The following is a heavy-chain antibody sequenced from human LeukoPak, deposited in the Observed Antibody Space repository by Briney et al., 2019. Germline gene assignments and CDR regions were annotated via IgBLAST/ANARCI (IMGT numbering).Heavy chain of an antibody. J-gene: IGHJ4*02. CDR3: ATSPTGDCPGY. D-gene: IGHD2-21*02. CDR2: IIPILRTA. V-gene: IGHV1-69*01. CDR1: GGTFSTFA. Sequence: SVKVSCKASGGTFSTFALSWVRQAPGRGLDWMGGIIPILRTANYAQKFQGRVTITADESTSPAYMELSSLRAEDTALYYCATSPTGDCPGYWGQGTLVTVSS.